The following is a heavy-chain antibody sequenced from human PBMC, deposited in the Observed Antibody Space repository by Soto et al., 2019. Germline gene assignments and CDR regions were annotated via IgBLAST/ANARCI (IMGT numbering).Heavy chain of an antibody. CDR3: VIHYPHIGYCSSTSCYNSNHHGMDV. CDR1: GYSFTSYW. J-gene: IGHJ6*01. CDR2: IYPGDSDT. Sequence: GEALKISCKGSGYSFTSYWIGWVRQMPGKGLEWMGIIYPGDSDTRYSPSFQGQVTISADKTISTPYLQWSILKASDTAINYCVIHYPHIGYCSSTSCYNSNHHGMDVWGQGTTDIVSS. V-gene: IGHV5-51*01. D-gene: IGHD2-2*02.